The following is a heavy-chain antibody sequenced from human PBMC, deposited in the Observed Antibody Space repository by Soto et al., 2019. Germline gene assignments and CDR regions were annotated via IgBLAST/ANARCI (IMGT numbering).Heavy chain of an antibody. Sequence: GGSLSLSCPSYGFTFGDDAMSWFRQAPGKGLEWVGFIRSKAYGGTTEYAASVKGRFTISRDDSKSIAYLQMNSLKTADTAVYYCTRDLGYMDVWGKGTTVTVSS. J-gene: IGHJ6*03. V-gene: IGHV3-49*03. CDR3: TRDLGYMDV. CDR2: IRSKAYGGTT. CDR1: GFTFGDDA.